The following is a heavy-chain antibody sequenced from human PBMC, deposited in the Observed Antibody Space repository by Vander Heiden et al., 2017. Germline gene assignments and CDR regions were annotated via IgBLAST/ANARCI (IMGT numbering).Heavy chain of an antibody. CDR3: ARSLVSDSSGKGWFDP. V-gene: IGHV4-34*01. CDR1: GGSFSGYY. J-gene: IGHJ5*02. CDR2: INHSGST. Sequence: QVQLQQWGAGLLKPSETLSLTCAVYGGSFSGYYWSWIRQPPGKGLEWIGEINHSGSTKYNPSRKRRVTISVDTSKNQCALKRSSVTAAETAVYYCARSLVSDSSGKGWFDPWGQGTMVTVSS. D-gene: IGHD6-19*01.